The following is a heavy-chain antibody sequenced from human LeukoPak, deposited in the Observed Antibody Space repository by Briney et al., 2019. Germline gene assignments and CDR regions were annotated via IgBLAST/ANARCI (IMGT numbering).Heavy chain of an antibody. CDR1: GGSISGYY. V-gene: IGHV4-4*07. CDR2: VHSSGNT. Sequence: SETLSLTCTVTGGSISGYYWSWIRQPAGKGLEWIGRVHSSGNTIYNPSLKSRLTMSVDTSKNQFSLKLSSVTAADTAVYYCARGEHGVDVWGQGPRSPSL. J-gene: IGHJ6*02. D-gene: IGHD1-26*01. CDR3: ARGEHGVDV.